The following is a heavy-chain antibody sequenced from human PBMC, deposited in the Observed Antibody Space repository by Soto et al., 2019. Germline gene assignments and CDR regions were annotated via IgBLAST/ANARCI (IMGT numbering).Heavy chain of an antibody. J-gene: IGHJ5*01. CDR1: GGSISSYY. D-gene: IGHD3-10*02. CDR3: ASMIGDPVLSFDS. V-gene: IGHV4-59*01. CDR2: IFYSGST. Sequence: QVQLQESGPGLVKPSETLSLTCTVSGGSISSYYWSWIRQPPGKGLEWIGFIFYSGSTSYNPSLKSRVTISIDTSEYQSSLKLNSVTAADTAVYYCASMIGDPVLSFDSWGQGPLVAVSS.